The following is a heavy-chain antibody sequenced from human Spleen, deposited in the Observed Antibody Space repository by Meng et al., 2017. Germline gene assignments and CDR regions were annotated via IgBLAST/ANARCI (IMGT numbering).Heavy chain of an antibody. CDR2: ISAYNGNT. J-gene: IGHJ6*02. CDR1: SYTFTNYG. V-gene: IGHV1-18*01. D-gene: IGHD5-18*01. Sequence: ASVKVSCKASSYTFTNYGISWVRQAPGQGLEWMGWISAYNGNTNYAQKLQGRVTMTTDTSTSTAYMELRSLRSDDTAVYYCARDRAVYSYGYYYYGMDVWGQGTTVTVSS. CDR3: ARDRAVYSYGYYYYGMDV.